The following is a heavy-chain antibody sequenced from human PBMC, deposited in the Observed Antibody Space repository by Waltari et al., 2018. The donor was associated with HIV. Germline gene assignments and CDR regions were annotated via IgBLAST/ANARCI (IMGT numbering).Heavy chain of an antibody. Sequence: QVYLVQSGPEVKRPGASVKISCKAYGYTFINFDVNWVRQAAGQGPEWRGWMNPTSGKTGSPYIFEERVTMTTDVSTATAYREMGGLTPEDTAIYYCARNSSAKGNRYFYYGLDVWGQGTPVTV. CDR2: MNPTSGKT. J-gene: IGHJ6*02. CDR3: ARNSSAKGNRYFYYGLDV. D-gene: IGHD3-22*01. CDR1: GYTFINFD. V-gene: IGHV1-8*02.